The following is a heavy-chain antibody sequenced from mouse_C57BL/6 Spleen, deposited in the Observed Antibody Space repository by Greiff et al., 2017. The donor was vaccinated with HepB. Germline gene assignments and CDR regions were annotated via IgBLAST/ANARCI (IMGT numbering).Heavy chain of an antibody. D-gene: IGHD1-1*01. CDR2: IYPGDGDT. CDR3: ARPAYYYGSSSYYAMDY. CDR1: GYAFSSSW. Sequence: VQLQQSGPELVKPGASVKISCKASGYAFSSSWMNWVKQRPGKGLEWIGRIYPGDGDTNYNGKFKGKATLTADKSSSPAYMQLSSLTSEDSAVYFCARPAYYYGSSSYYAMDYWGQGTSVTVSS. V-gene: IGHV1-82*01. J-gene: IGHJ4*01.